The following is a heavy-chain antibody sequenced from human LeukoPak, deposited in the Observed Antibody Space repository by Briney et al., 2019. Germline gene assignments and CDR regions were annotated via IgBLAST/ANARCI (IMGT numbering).Heavy chain of an antibody. CDR1: GFTFSSYS. D-gene: IGHD4-23*01. V-gene: IGHV3-21*01. CDR2: ISSSSSYI. CDR3: ARGRGTTVVTDNFDY. J-gene: IGHJ4*02. Sequence: GGSLRLSCAASGFTFSSYSMNWVRQAPGKGLEWVSSISSSSSYIYYADSVKGRFTISRDNAKNSLYLQMNSLRAEDTAMYYCARGRGTTVVTDNFDYWGQGTLVTVSS.